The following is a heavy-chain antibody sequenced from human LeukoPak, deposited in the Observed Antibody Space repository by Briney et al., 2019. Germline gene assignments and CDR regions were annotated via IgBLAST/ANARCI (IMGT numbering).Heavy chain of an antibody. D-gene: IGHD3-9*01. Sequence: GGSLRLSCVASAFSDKSNYMSWVRQAPGKGLEWVSVSYSGGSTYYEDSVKGRFTVSRDNSKNTLYLQMNSLRAEDTAVYYCARGGTYDILTGYYTVDAFDIWGQGTMVTVSS. V-gene: IGHV3-53*05. J-gene: IGHJ3*02. CDR1: AFSDKSNY. CDR3: ARGGTYDILTGYYTVDAFDI. CDR2: SYSGGST.